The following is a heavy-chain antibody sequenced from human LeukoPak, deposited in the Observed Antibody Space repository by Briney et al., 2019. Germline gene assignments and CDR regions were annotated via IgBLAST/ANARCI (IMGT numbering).Heavy chain of an antibody. CDR2: MNPNSGNT. Sequence: ASVKVSCKASGYTFTNYYISWVRQAPGQGLEWMGWMNPNSGNTGYAQKFQGRVTITRNTSISTAYMELSSLRSEDTAVYYCARGGIRNYWGQGTLVTVSS. J-gene: IGHJ4*02. V-gene: IGHV1-8*03. CDR1: GYTFTNYY. CDR3: ARGGIRNY.